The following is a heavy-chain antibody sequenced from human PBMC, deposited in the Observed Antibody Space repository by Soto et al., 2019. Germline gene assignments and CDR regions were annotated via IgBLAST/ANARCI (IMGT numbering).Heavy chain of an antibody. CDR1: GFSLTTSGVG. Sequence: QITLEESGPTLVKPTQTLTLTCIFSGFSLTTSGVGVAWIRQPPGKALEWLALIYWDDDKRYSPSLKSRLTVTADTSKTQVVPTMTNMDPVDTATYYCAHTAAGLSDDALDFWGQGTMVTVSS. V-gene: IGHV2-5*02. CDR3: AHTAAGLSDDALDF. CDR2: IYWDDDK. D-gene: IGHD6-13*01. J-gene: IGHJ3*01.